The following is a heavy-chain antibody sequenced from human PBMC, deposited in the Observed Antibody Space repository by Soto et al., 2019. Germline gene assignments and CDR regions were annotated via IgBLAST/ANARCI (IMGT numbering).Heavy chain of an antibody. Sequence: ASVKVSCKASGYTFTGYYMHWARQAPGQGLEWMGWINPNSGGTNYAQKFQGWVTMTRDTSISTAYMELSSLRSEDTAVYYCAIKARDYDFWSGPTRSFYYYGMDVWGQGTTVTVSS. J-gene: IGHJ6*02. V-gene: IGHV1-2*04. CDR3: AIKARDYDFWSGPTRSFYYYGMDV. CDR2: INPNSGGT. CDR1: GYTFTGYY. D-gene: IGHD3-3*01.